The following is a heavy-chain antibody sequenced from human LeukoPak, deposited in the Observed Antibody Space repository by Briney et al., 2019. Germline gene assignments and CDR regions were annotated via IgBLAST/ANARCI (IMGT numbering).Heavy chain of an antibody. D-gene: IGHD3-3*01. CDR1: GGSISSSSYY. Sequence: SETLSLTCTVSGGSISSSSYYWGWIRQPPGKGLEWIGSIYYSGSTYYNPSLKSRVTISVDTSKNQFSLKLSSVTAADTAVYYCARGFWFDPWGQGTLVTVSS. J-gene: IGHJ5*02. CDR3: ARGFWFDP. CDR2: IYYSGST. V-gene: IGHV4-39*07.